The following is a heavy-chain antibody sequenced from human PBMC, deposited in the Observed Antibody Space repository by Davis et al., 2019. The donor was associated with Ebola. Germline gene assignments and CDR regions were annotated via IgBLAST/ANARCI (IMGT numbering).Heavy chain of an antibody. Sequence: GESLKISCAASGFTFSSYAMSWVRQAPGKGLEWVSAISGSGGSTYYADSVKGRFTISRDNSKNTLYLQMNSLRAEDTAVYYCAKDVLTMPRPGMDVWGKGTTVTVSS. V-gene: IGHV3-23*01. D-gene: IGHD2/OR15-2a*01. J-gene: IGHJ6*04. CDR1: GFTFSSYA. CDR2: ISGSGGST. CDR3: AKDVLTMPRPGMDV.